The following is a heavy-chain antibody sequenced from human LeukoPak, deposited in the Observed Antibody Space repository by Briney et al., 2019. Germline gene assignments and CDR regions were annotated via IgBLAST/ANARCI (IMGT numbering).Heavy chain of an antibody. V-gene: IGHV4-59*08. CDR2: IHYSGTT. CDR1: GVSIFSYY. D-gene: IGHD3-9*01. J-gene: IGHJ4*02. CDR3: ATGRSIRYFDY. Sequence: SETLSLTCTVSGVSIFSYYWNWIRQPPGQGLEWIGYIHYSGTTNYNPSLKSRVTISVDTSKSQFSLQLTSATAADTAIYYCATGRSIRYFDYWGQGTLLPVSS.